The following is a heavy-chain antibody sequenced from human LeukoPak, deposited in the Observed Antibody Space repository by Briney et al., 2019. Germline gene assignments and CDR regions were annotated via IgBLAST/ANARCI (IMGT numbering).Heavy chain of an antibody. CDR2: ISWNSGSI. CDR1: GFTFDDYA. Sequence: GRSLRLSCAASGFTFDDYAMHWVRQAPGKGLEWVSGISWNSGSIGYADSVKGRFTISRDNAKNSLYLQMSSLRAEDTALYYCAKDIFRAYSGYDWVYWGQGTLVTVSS. D-gene: IGHD5-12*01. J-gene: IGHJ4*02. V-gene: IGHV3-9*01. CDR3: AKDIFRAYSGYDWVY.